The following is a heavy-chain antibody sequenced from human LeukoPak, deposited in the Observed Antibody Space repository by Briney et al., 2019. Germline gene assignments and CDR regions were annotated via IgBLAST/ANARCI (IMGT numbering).Heavy chain of an antibody. CDR1: GGSISSYY. CDR2: IYYSGST. V-gene: IGHV4-59*01. Sequence: SETLSLTCTVSGGSISSYYWSWIRQPPGKGLEWIGYIYYSGSTNYNPPLQSRVAISVATSKSQFSLKLSSVTAADTAVYYCARVAGEQLVRAFEIWGQGTMVTVSS. J-gene: IGHJ3*02. CDR3: ARVAGEQLVRAFEI. D-gene: IGHD6-13*01.